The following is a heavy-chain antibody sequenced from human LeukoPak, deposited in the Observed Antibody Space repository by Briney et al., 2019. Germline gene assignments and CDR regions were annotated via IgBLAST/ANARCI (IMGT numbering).Heavy chain of an antibody. V-gene: IGHV4-59*01. CDR2: IYDRGST. CDR1: GGSISSYY. Sequence: PSETLSLTCTVSGGSISSYYWSWLRQPPAKGLEWIGNIYDRGSTKYNPSLKSRVTISVDTSKNQFSLRLSSVTAADTAVYYCARGRTFDNWGQGTLVTVSS. J-gene: IGHJ4*02. CDR3: ARGRTFDN.